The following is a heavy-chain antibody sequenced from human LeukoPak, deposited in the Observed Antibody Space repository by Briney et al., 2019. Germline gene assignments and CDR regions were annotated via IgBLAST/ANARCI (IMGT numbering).Heavy chain of an antibody. CDR1: GFTFSSYG. CDR3: AKEWISVGAKGAYAFDI. CDR2: IWYDGSNK. D-gene: IGHD1-26*01. Sequence: GGSLRLSCAASGFTFSSYGMHWVRQAPGKGLEWVAVIWYDGSNKYYADSVKGGFTISRDNSKNTLYLQMNSLRAEDTAVYYCAKEWISVGAKGAYAFDIWGQGTMVTVSS. V-gene: IGHV3-33*06. J-gene: IGHJ3*02.